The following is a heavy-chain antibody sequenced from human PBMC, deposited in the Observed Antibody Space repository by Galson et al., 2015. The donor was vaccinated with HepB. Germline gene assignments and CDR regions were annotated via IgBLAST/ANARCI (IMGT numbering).Heavy chain of an antibody. CDR1: GFTFSSYA. D-gene: IGHD6-25*01. V-gene: IGHV3-23*01. Sequence: SLRLSGAASGFTFSSYAMSWVRQAPGKGLEWVSAISGSGGSTYYADSVEGRFTISRDNSKNTLYLQMNSLRAEDTAVYYCAKGIAAAGFDYWGQGTLVTVSS. CDR3: AKGIAAAGFDY. CDR2: ISGSGGST. J-gene: IGHJ4*02.